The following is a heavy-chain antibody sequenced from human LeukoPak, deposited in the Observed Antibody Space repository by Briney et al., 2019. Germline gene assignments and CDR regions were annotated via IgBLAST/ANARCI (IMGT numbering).Heavy chain of an antibody. CDR2: TNANSGVT. J-gene: IGHJ3*01. Sequence: ASVKVSCKASGYTLTDYYMHWVRQAPGQGLEWMGRTNANSGVTDYAQKFQGRVTMTRDASISTAYMELSSLTSDDTAMYYCARDQIYYQLLLLSFDVWGQGTMLTVSS. V-gene: IGHV1-2*06. CDR3: ARDQIYYQLLLLSFDV. D-gene: IGHD2-2*01. CDR1: GYTLTDYY.